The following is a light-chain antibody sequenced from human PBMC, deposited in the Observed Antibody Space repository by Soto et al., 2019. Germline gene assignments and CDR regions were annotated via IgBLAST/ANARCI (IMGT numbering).Light chain of an antibody. CDR3: QAWDSSTENVV. CDR2: QDS. CDR1: KLGDKY. V-gene: IGLV3-1*01. Sequence: SYELTQPPSVSVSPGQTASITCSGDKLGDKYACWYQQKPGQSPVLVIYQDSKRPSGIPERFSGSNSGNTATLTISGTQAMDEADYYRQAWDSSTENVVFGGGTKLTVL. J-gene: IGLJ2*01.